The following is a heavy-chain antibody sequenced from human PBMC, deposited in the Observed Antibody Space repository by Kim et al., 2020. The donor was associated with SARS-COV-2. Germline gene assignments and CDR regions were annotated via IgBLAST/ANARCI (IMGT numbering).Heavy chain of an antibody. CDR2: IRSKAYGGTT. J-gene: IGHJ6*03. Sequence: GGSLRLSCTASGFTFGDYAMSWVRQAPGKGLEWVGFIRSKAYGGTTEYAASVKGRFTISRDDSKSIAYLQMNSLKTEDTAVYYCTRETAYCSSTSCLIYYYYYYMDVWGKGSTGTVSS. D-gene: IGHD2-2*01. CDR1: GFTFGDYA. CDR3: TRETAYCSSTSCLIYYYYYYMDV. V-gene: IGHV3-49*04.